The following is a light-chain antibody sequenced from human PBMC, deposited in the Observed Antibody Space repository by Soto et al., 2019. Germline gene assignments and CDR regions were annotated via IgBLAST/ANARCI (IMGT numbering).Light chain of an antibody. CDR3: AAWDDSLNGLV. J-gene: IGLJ2*01. CDR1: SSNIGSNT. V-gene: IGLV1-44*01. CDR2: SNT. Sequence: QSVLTQPPSASGTPGQRVTISCSGSSSNIGSNTVNWYQQLPGTAPKLLIYSNTQRPLGVPDRFSGSKSGTSASLAISGLQSEDEADYYCAAWDDSLNGLVFGGGTQLTVL.